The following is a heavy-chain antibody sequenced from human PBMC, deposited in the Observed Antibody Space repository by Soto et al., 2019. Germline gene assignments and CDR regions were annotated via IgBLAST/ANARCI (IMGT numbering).Heavy chain of an antibody. CDR2: ISGSGRST. CDR3: AKHPYGGDYFDL. Sequence: EVKLLESGGGLVQPGGSLRLSCAASGFTFSGYAMSWVRQAPGKGLEWVSGISGSGRSTYYPDSMKGRFTISRDSSKNTLYLQMNSLRAEDTAVYYCAKHPYGGDYFDLWGRGTLVTVSS. CDR1: GFTFSGYA. J-gene: IGHJ2*01. D-gene: IGHD2-21*01. V-gene: IGHV3-23*01.